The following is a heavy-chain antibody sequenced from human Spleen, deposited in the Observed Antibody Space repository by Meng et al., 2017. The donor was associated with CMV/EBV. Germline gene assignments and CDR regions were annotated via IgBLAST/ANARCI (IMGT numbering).Heavy chain of an antibody. CDR3: AKDRSSTNEIQSHDFDY. D-gene: IGHD6-13*01. J-gene: IGHJ4*02. CDR2: IYSSGSST. V-gene: IGHV3-23*03. Sequence: FTFSSYGRSWVRQATGKGLEWGSVIYSSGSSTYCADSVKGRFTISRDNSKDTLYLQMNSLRAEDTAVYYCAKDRSSTNEIQSHDFDYWGQGTLVTVSS. CDR1: FTFSSYG.